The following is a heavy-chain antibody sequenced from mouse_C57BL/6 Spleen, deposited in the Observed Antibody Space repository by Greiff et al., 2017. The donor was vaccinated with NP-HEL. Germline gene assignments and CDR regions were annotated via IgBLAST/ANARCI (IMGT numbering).Heavy chain of an antibody. Sequence: QVQLQQSGAELVKPGASVKLSCKASGYTFTSYWMHWVKQRPGQGLEWIGMIHPNSGSTNYNEKFKSKATLTVDKSSSTAYMQLSSLTSEDSAVDYCARRGDSSGFFFDYWGQGTTLTVSS. CDR3: ARRGDSSGFFFDY. CDR1: GYTFTSYW. V-gene: IGHV1-64*01. J-gene: IGHJ2*01. D-gene: IGHD3-2*02. CDR2: IHPNSGST.